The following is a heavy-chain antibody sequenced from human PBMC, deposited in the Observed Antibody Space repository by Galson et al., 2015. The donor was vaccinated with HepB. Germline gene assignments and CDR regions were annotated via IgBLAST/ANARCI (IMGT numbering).Heavy chain of an antibody. CDR3: ARDPWYYDILTGYGT. CDR2: IYIAGST. Sequence: SLRLSCAASGFTVSSNYMSWVRQAPGKGLEWVSVIYIAGSTFYADSVKGRFTISKDNSKNTLYLQMNSLTTEDTAVYYCARDPWYYDILTGYGTWGQGTLVTVSS. V-gene: IGHV3-66*02. D-gene: IGHD3-9*01. CDR1: GFTVSSNY. J-gene: IGHJ4*02.